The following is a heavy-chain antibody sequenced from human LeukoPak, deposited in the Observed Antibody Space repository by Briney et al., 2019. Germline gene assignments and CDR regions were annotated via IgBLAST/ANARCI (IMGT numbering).Heavy chain of an antibody. Sequence: PSETLSLTCTVSGGSISSSNYYWGWIRQPPGKGLEWIGSIYYSGSTNYNPSLKSRVTTSVDTSKNQFSLNLSSVTAADTAVYYCARRAVAEWYFDLWGRGTLVTVSS. CDR3: ARRAVAEWYFDL. CDR1: GGSISSSNYY. CDR2: IYYSGST. D-gene: IGHD6-19*01. J-gene: IGHJ2*01. V-gene: IGHV4-39*07.